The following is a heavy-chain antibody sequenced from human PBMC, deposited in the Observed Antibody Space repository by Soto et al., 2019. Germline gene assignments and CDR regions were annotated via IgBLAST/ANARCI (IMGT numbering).Heavy chain of an antibody. D-gene: IGHD2-15*01. CDR3: ARDRYCSGGSCHDAFDI. J-gene: IGHJ3*02. V-gene: IGHV1-46*03. Sequence: ELEWMGIINPSGGSTSYAQKFQGRVTMTRDTSTSTVYMELSSLRSEDTAVYYCARDRYCSGGSCHDAFDIWGQGTMVTVSS. CDR2: INPSGGST.